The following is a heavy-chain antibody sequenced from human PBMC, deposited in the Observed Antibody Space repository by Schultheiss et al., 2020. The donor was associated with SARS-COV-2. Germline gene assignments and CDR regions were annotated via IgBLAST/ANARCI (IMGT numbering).Heavy chain of an antibody. V-gene: IGHV4-4*02. J-gene: IGHJ6*02. CDR3: ARGAIATYDTTFYGMVV. CDR2: LYHSGST. CDR1: GGSISSSNW. Sequence: SETLSLTCAVSGGSISSSNWWSWVRQPPGKGLEWIGELYHSGSTNYNPSLKSRVTISVDKSKNQFSLKLSSVTAADTAVYYCARGAIATYDTTFYGMVVWGLGTTVTVSS. D-gene: IGHD3-22*01.